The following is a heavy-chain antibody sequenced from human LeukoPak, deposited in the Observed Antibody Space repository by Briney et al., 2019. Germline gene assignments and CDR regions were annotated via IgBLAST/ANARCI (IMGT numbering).Heavy chain of an antibody. CDR2: ISYDGSNK. CDR1: GFTFSSYG. J-gene: IGHJ4*02. Sequence: GGSLRLSCAPSGFTFSSYGLHWVLQAPGPGQECGAVISYDGSNKYYADSVKGRFTISRDKSKNTLYLQMNSLRAEDTAVYYCAKIAVAGTGYWGQGTLVTVSS. CDR3: AKIAVAGTGY. D-gene: IGHD6-19*01. V-gene: IGHV3-30*18.